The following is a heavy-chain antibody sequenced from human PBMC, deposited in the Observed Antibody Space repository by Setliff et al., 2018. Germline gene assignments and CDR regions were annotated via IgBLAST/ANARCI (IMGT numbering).Heavy chain of an antibody. CDR2: ISGYNGNT. J-gene: IGHJ4*02. Sequence: GASVKVSCKTPGYTFINYGLSWMRQAPGQGLEWMGWISGYNGNTDYAQNLQGRVTMTIDTSTSTAYMELRSLRSDDTAVYYCARVPRLEWLLPTFDSWGQGTLVTVSS. V-gene: IGHV1-18*01. D-gene: IGHD3-3*01. CDR3: ARVPRLEWLLPTFDS. CDR1: GYTFINYG.